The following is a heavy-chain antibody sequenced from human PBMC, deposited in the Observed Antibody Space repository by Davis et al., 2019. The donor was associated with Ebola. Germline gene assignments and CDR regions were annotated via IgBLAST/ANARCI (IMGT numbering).Heavy chain of an antibody. D-gene: IGHD2-8*02. CDR1: GFTFSSYW. CDR2: INSDGSST. V-gene: IGHV3-74*01. CDR3: AKSAGRYCTGGVCYTDYYYYYGMDV. J-gene: IGHJ6*02. Sequence: GESLKISCAASGFTFSSYWMHWVRQAPGKGLVWVSRINSDGSSTSYADSVKGRFTISRDNAKNSLYLQMNSLRAKDTALYYCAKSAGRYCTGGVCYTDYYYYYGMDVWGQGTTVTVSS.